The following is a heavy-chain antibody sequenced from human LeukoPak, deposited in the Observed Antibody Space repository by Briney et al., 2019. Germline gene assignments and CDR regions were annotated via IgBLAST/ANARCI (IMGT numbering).Heavy chain of an antibody. V-gene: IGHV4-59*12. CDR2: IYYSGST. CDR1: GGSISSYY. CDR3: ARIYGSGSYYSLKGYYFDY. Sequence: SETLSLTCTVSGGSISSYYWSWIRQPPGKGLEWIGYIYYSGSTNYNPSLKSRVTISVDTSKNQFSLKLSSVTAADTAVYYCARIYGSGSYYSLKGYYFDYWGQGTLVTVSS. J-gene: IGHJ4*02. D-gene: IGHD3-10*01.